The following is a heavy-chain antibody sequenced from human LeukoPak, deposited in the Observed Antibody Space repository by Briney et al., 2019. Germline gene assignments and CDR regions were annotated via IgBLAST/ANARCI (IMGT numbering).Heavy chain of an antibody. J-gene: IGHJ6*03. CDR2: IYYSGST. D-gene: IGHD6-6*01. CDR3: ARALAAPDRLYYYYYYMDV. V-gene: IGHV4-59*01. CDR1: GGSISSSY. Sequence: SETLSLTCTVSGGSISSSYWSWIRQPPGKGLEWIGYIYYSGSTNYNPSLKSRVTISVDTSKNQFSLKLSSVTAADTAVYYCARALAAPDRLYYYYYYMDVWGKGTTVTVSS.